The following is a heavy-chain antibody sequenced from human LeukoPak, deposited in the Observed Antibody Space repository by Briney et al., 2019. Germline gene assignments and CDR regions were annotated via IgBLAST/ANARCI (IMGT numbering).Heavy chain of an antibody. CDR3: ARDRDGYNYFDY. CDR2: IYYSGST. J-gene: IGHJ4*02. Sequence: SETLSLTCTVSGGSISSSSYYWGWIRLPPGKGLEWIGSIYYSGSTYYNPSLKSRVTISVDTSKNQFSLKLSSVTAADTAVYYCARDRDGYNYFDYWGQGALVTVSS. V-gene: IGHV4-39*07. CDR1: GGSISSSSYY. D-gene: IGHD5-24*01.